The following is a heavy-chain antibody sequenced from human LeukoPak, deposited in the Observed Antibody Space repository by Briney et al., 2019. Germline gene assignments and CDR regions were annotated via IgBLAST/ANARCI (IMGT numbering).Heavy chain of an antibody. Sequence: PSETLSLTYTVSGYFISSGYYWGWIRQPPGKGLQWIGSIHHSGSTYYNPSLKSRVTISVDTSKNQFSLKLSSVTAADTAVYYCARTSSSGLVGGYYFDYWGQGTLVTVSS. V-gene: IGHV4-38-2*02. CDR2: IHHSGST. CDR1: GYFISSGYY. CDR3: ARTSSSGLVGGYYFDY. D-gene: IGHD6-19*01. J-gene: IGHJ4*02.